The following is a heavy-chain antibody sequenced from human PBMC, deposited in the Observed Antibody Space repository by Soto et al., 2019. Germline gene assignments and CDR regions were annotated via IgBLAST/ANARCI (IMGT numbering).Heavy chain of an antibody. CDR3: AKDLDIAAAGIVDY. CDR1: GFTFSSYA. D-gene: IGHD6-13*01. Sequence: HPGGSLRLSCAASGFTFSSYAMSWVRQAPGKGLEWVSAISGSGGSTYYADSVKGRFTISRDNSKNTLYLQMNSLRAEDTAVYYCAKDLDIAAAGIVDYWGQGTLVTVSS. V-gene: IGHV3-23*01. J-gene: IGHJ4*02. CDR2: ISGSGGST.